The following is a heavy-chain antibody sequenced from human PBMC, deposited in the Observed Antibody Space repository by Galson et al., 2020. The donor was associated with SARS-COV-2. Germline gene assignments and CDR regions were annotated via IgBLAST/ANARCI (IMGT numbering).Heavy chain of an antibody. CDR1: GGSISIYY. V-gene: IGHV4-59*01. J-gene: IGHJ4*02. CDR2: IYDSGKT. Sequence: SETLSFTCTVSGGSISIYYWNWIRQTPGKGLEWIGCIYDSGKTSHNPSLKSRVTLSVDTSKNQFSLKMNSVTAADTAVYYCARDRELGYWGQGTLVTVSS. D-gene: IGHD3-10*01. CDR3: ARDRELGY.